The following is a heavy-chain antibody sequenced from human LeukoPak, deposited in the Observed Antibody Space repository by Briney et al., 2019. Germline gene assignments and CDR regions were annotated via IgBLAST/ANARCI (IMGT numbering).Heavy chain of an antibody. CDR1: GYTFTGYY. Sequence: ASVKVSCKASGYTFTGYYMHWVRQAPGQGLEWMGWINPNSGGTNYAQKFQGRVTMTRDTSISTAYMELSRLRSDDTAVYCCARSSIAAPRYDYWGQGTLVTVSS. CDR3: ARSSIAAPRYDY. V-gene: IGHV1-2*02. J-gene: IGHJ4*02. D-gene: IGHD6-6*01. CDR2: INPNSGGT.